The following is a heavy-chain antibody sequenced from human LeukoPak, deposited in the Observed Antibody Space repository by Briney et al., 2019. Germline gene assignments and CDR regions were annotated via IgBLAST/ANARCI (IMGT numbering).Heavy chain of an antibody. CDR3: AISSWSGYYYMDV. J-gene: IGHJ6*03. V-gene: IGHV3-23*01. CDR2: ISGSGGST. D-gene: IGHD3-3*01. Sequence: SCKASGGTFSSYAMSWVRQAPGKGLEWVSAISGSGGSTYYADSVKGRFTISRDNSKNTLYLQMNSLRAEDTAVYYCAISSWSGYYYMDVWGKGTTVTVSS. CDR1: GGTFSSYA.